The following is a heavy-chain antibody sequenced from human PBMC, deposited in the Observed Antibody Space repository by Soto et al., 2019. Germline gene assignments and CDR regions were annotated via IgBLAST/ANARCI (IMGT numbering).Heavy chain of an antibody. Sequence: PGGSLRLSCAASGFTLSSYWMHWVRQAPGKGLVWVSRIQSDGYSTAYADSVKGRFTVSRDNAKNTMYLQMDSLRAEDTAIYYSERVYGQLAGYYYMDVWGKGTTVTVSS. CDR3: ERVYGQLAGYYYMDV. V-gene: IGHV3-74*01. CDR1: GFTLSSYW. J-gene: IGHJ6*03. D-gene: IGHD6-6*01. CDR2: IQSDGYST.